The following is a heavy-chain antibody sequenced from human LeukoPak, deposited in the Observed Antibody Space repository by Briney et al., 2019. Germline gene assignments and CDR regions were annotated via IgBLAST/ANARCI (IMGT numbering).Heavy chain of an antibody. V-gene: IGHV4-34*01. Sequence: SETLSLTCAVYGGSFRGYYWSWIRQPPGKGLEWIGEINHSGSTNYNPSLKSRVTISVDTSKNQFSLKLSSVIAADTAVYYCARRDDFWSGYYNWFDPWGQGTLVTVSS. CDR1: GGSFRGYY. J-gene: IGHJ5*02. CDR3: ARRDDFWSGYYNWFDP. CDR2: INHSGST. D-gene: IGHD3-3*01.